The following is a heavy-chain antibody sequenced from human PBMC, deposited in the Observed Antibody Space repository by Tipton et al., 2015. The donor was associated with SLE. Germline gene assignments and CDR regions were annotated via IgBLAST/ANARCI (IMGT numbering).Heavy chain of an antibody. D-gene: IGHD6-13*01. CDR2: VNHSGST. CDR3: ARLIAVGTDYFDL. CDR1: GVSFSDYF. V-gene: IGHV4-34*01. Sequence: TLSLTCAVYGVSFSDYFWNWIRQSPGKGLEWIGEVNHSGSTDYHPSLKSRVTISVDTSKNQFSLRLRSVTAADTAVYYCARLIAVGTDYFDLWGRGTLVTVSS. J-gene: IGHJ2*01.